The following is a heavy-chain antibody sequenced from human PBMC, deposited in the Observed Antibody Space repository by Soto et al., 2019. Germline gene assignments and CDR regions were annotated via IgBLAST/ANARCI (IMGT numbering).Heavy chain of an antibody. V-gene: IGHV4-34*01. Sequence: SETLYLTCAVNGGSLRGYYWSWIRQQLGKGLELIGEINHSGSTNYNPSLKSRVTISVDTSKNQFSLKLSSVTAADTAVYYCARGRRYYGSGSYSIYYYYYGMDVWGQGTTVT. CDR2: INHSGST. CDR1: GGSLRGYY. J-gene: IGHJ6*02. CDR3: ARGRRYYGSGSYSIYYYYYGMDV. D-gene: IGHD3-10*01.